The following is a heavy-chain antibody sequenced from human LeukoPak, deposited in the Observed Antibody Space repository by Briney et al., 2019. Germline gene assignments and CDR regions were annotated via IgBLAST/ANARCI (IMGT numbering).Heavy chain of an antibody. CDR1: GFTFSSYA. CDR2: ISSSGSHI. J-gene: IGHJ3*02. V-gene: IGHV3-21*06. CDR3: VRAWGGGSYSDAFDI. D-gene: IGHD1-26*01. Sequence: PGGSLRLSSAASGFTFSSYAMSWVRQAPGKGLEWVSSISSSGSHIYYADSVKGRFTISRDNAKNSLYLQMSSLRVEDTAVFYCVRAWGGGSYSDAFDIWGQGTMVTASS.